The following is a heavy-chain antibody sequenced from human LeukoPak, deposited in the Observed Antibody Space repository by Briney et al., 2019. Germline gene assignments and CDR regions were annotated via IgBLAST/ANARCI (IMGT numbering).Heavy chain of an antibody. CDR3: ARGPRSDLTLGL. J-gene: IGHJ4*02. Sequence: VASVKVSCKASGGTFSSYAISWVQQAPGQGLEWMGRIIPILGIANYAQKFQGRVTITADKSTSTAYMELSSLRSEDTAVYYCARGPRSDLTLGLWGQGTLVTVSS. V-gene: IGHV1-69*04. CDR1: GGTFSSYA. D-gene: IGHD6-25*01. CDR2: IIPILGIA.